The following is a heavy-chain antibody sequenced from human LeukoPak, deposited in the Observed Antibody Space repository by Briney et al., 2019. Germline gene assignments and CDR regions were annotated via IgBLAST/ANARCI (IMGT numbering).Heavy chain of an antibody. CDR2: INTNTGNP. Sequence: GASVKVSCKASGYTFTSYAMNWLRQAPGQGLEWMGWINTNTGNPTYAQGFTGRFVFSLDTSVSTAYLQIGSLKAEDTAVYYCAKAQGYQLLRFYYYGMDVWGQGTAVTVSS. CDR1: GYTFTSYA. V-gene: IGHV7-4-1*01. D-gene: IGHD2-2*01. CDR3: AKAQGYQLLRFYYYGMDV. J-gene: IGHJ6*02.